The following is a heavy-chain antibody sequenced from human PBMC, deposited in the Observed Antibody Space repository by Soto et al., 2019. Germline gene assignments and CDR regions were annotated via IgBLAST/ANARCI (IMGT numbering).Heavy chain of an antibody. CDR3: ARLGDCSGGSCYPEGXGAV. J-gene: IGHJ6*02. D-gene: IGHD2-15*01. CDR2: VNSDGSST. Sequence: GGSLRLSCAAAGFTFSNYWMIGVRQAPGKGLVWISRVNSDGSSTSYADSVKGRFTISRDNAKNTLYLQMNSLRAEDTAVYYCARLGDCSGGSCYPEGXGAVWGRGTTVTVSS. V-gene: IGHV3-74*01. CDR1: GFTFSNYW.